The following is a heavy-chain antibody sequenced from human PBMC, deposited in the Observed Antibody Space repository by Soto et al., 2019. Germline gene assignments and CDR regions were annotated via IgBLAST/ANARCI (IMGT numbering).Heavy chain of an antibody. CDR3: ARQRTTMVRGVIILIGWFDP. Sequence: SETLSLTCTVSGGSISSSSYYWGWIRQPPGKGLEWIGSIYYSGSTYYNPSLKSRVTISVDTSKNQFSLKLSSVTAADTAVYYCARQRTTMVRGVIILIGWFDPWGQGTLVTVSS. CDR1: GGSISSSSYY. D-gene: IGHD3-10*01. CDR2: IYYSGST. J-gene: IGHJ5*02. V-gene: IGHV4-39*01.